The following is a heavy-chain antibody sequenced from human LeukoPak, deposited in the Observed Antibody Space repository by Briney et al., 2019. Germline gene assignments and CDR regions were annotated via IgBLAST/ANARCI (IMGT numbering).Heavy chain of an antibody. CDR3: ARHDNDDDFDY. CDR2: INMYTANP. Sequence: ASVKVSCKASGYTFIRYAINWLRQVPGQGLEWMGWINMYTANPAYAQGFTERFVFSLDTSVSTAYLEISNLKAEDTAVYYCARHDNDDDFDYWGQGTLVTVSS. V-gene: IGHV7-4-1*02. J-gene: IGHJ4*02. CDR1: GYTFIRYA. D-gene: IGHD3-16*01.